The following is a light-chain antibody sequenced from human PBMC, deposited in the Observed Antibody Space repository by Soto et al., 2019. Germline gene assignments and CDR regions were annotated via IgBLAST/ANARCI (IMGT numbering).Light chain of an antibody. CDR1: SSDVGAYNY. V-gene: IGLV2-11*01. J-gene: IGLJ2*01. Sequence: QSALTQPRSVSGSPGQSVTVSCTGTSSDVGAYNYVSWYQQHPGRAPKIILYDVTGRPSGVPDRFSCSKSGNTASLTISGLQADDEADYYCCSYAGNSLIFGGGTKVTVL. CDR2: DVT. CDR3: CSYAGNSLI.